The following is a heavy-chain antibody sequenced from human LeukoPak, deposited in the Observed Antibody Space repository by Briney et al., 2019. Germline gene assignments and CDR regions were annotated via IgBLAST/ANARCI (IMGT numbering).Heavy chain of an antibody. V-gene: IGHV3-23*01. Sequence: KPGGSLRLSCAASGFTFSSYAMSWVRQAPGKGLEWVSAISGSGGSTYYADSVKGRFTISRDNSKNTLYLQMNSLRAEDTAVYYCAKDPYYDFWSGYYPIDYWGQGTLVTVSS. CDR1: GFTFSSYA. D-gene: IGHD3-3*01. CDR3: AKDPYYDFWSGYYPIDY. J-gene: IGHJ4*02. CDR2: ISGSGGST.